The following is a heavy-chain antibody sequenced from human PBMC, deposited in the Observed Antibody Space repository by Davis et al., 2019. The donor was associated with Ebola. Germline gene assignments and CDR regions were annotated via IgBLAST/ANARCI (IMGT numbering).Heavy chain of an antibody. Sequence: SETLSLTCAVYGGSFSGYYWSWIRQPPGKGLEWIGSIYYSGSTNYNPSLKSRVTISVDTSKNQFSLKLSSVTAADTAVYYCARGEWGYCSSTSCYRDYYYGMDVWGQGTTVTVSS. CDR3: ARGEWGYCSSTSCYRDYYYGMDV. D-gene: IGHD2-2*02. J-gene: IGHJ6*02. CDR1: GGSFSGYY. CDR2: IYYSGST. V-gene: IGHV4-34*01.